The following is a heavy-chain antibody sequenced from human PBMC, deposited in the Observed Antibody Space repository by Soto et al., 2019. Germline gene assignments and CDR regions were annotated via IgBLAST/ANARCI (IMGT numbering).Heavy chain of an antibody. D-gene: IGHD6-13*01. Sequence: GGSLRLSCAASGFTFSSYAMHWVRQAPGKGLEWVSVISESGGSTHYADSVRGRFTVSRDNSKNSLSLRMNSLRDEDTAVYFCAKRSPYSSGWYSPIFDYWGQGALVTVSS. V-gene: IGHV3-23*01. CDR2: ISESGGST. CDR3: AKRSPYSSGWYSPIFDY. CDR1: GFTFSSYA. J-gene: IGHJ4*02.